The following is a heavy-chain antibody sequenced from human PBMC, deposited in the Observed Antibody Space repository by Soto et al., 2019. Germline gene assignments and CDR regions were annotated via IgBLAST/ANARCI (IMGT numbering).Heavy chain of an antibody. Sequence: GGSLRLSCAASGFTFSNYDMHWVRQVTGKGLEWVSGITTAGDTYYPGSVKGRFTISREKAKNSLYLQMNSLSAGDTSVYYCARELHGGSYGMDVWGQGTTVTVSS. V-gene: IGHV3-13*01. CDR2: ITTAGDT. CDR3: ARELHGGSYGMDV. J-gene: IGHJ6*02. CDR1: GFTFSNYD.